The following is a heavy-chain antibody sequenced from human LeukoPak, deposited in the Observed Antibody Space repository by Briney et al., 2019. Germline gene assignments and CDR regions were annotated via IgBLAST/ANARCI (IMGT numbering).Heavy chain of an antibody. D-gene: IGHD4-23*01. Sequence: ASVKVSCKASGYTFTGYYMHWVRQAPGQGLEWMGWINPNSGGTNYAQKFQGWVTMTRDTSISTAYMELSRLRSDDTAVYYCAREALNALAGVTPIDYWGQGTLVTVSS. J-gene: IGHJ4*02. CDR3: AREALNALAGVTPIDY. CDR2: INPNSGGT. CDR1: GYTFTGYY. V-gene: IGHV1-2*04.